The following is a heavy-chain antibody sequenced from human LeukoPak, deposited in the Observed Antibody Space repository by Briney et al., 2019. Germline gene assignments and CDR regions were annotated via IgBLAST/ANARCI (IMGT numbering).Heavy chain of an antibody. CDR2: TWYDGSNK. CDR3: ASLTYDY. V-gene: IGHV3-33*01. J-gene: IGHJ4*02. Sequence: GRSLRLSCAASGFTFSSYGMHWVRQAPGKGLEWVAVTWYDGSNKYYADSVKGRFTISRDNSKNTLYLQMNSLRAEDTAVYYCASLTYDYWGQGTLVTVSS. CDR1: GFTFSSYG. D-gene: IGHD2/OR15-2a*01.